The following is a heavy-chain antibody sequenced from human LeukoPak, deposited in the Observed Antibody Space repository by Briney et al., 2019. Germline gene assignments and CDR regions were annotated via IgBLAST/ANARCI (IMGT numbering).Heavy chain of an antibody. CDR1: GFTFDDYA. D-gene: IGHD6-19*01. J-gene: IGHJ4*02. V-gene: IGHV3-9*01. Sequence: PGGSLRLSCAASGFTFDDYAMHWVRQAPGKGLEWVSGISWNSGSIGYADSVKGRFTISRDNAKNSLYLQMNSLRAEDTALYYCAKDPAGYSSLSGYFDYWGQGTLVTVSS. CDR2: ISWNSGSI. CDR3: AKDPAGYSSLSGYFDY.